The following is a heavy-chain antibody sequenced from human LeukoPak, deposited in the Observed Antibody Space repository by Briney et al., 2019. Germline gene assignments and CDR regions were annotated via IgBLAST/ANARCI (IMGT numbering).Heavy chain of an antibody. V-gene: IGHV1-2*02. Sequence: ASVKVSCKASGYTFNDYYLHWVRQAPGQGLEWVGWIHPNSGATHYAQKFQGRLTMTRDTSISTVYMELTRLRSDDTAVYYCARDMWRYSGYDYDCWGQGTLVTVSS. CDR2: IHPNSGAT. J-gene: IGHJ4*02. D-gene: IGHD5-12*01. CDR1: GYTFNDYY. CDR3: ARDMWRYSGYDYDC.